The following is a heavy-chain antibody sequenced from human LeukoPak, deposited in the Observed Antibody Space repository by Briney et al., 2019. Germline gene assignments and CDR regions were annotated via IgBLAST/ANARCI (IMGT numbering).Heavy chain of an antibody. V-gene: IGHV3-23*01. Sequence: GGSLRLSCAASGFAFSTSAMSWVRQAPGKGLEWVSTVSGSGGSTYCADSVRGRFTISRDNSNNTVHLQMNTLRAEDTAIYYCAKGRNARFYNAMDVWGKGTTVTVSS. CDR2: VSGSGGST. J-gene: IGHJ6*03. CDR3: AKGRNARFYNAMDV. D-gene: IGHD3-10*01. CDR1: GFAFSTSA.